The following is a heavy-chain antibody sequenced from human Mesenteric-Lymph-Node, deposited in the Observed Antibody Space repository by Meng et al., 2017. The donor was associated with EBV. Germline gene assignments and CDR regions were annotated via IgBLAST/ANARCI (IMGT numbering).Heavy chain of an antibody. V-gene: IGHV3-21*06. CDR3: ARDREEVGATTFYFNY. D-gene: IGHD1-26*01. J-gene: IGHJ4*02. CDR1: GFTFTSYS. CDR2: ISSSSGSI. Sequence: EVQLVESGGGLVKPGGSLRLSCAASGFTFTSYSMTWVRQAPGKGLEWVSSISSSSGSIYYADSVKGRFTISRDNAKNSLYLQMNSLRAEDTAVYYCARDREEVGATTFYFNYWGQGTLVTVSS.